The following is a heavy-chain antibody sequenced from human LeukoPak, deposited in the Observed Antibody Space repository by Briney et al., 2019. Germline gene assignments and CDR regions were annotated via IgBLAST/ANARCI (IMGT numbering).Heavy chain of an antibody. J-gene: IGHJ6*03. D-gene: IGHD5-12*01. CDR3: AKTGNGYDPLYYYYYMDV. CDR2: IYTDGST. V-gene: IGHV4-4*09. Sequence: SETQSLTCSVSGGSISSYYWSWIRQPPGKGLEWLAFIYTDGSTNYNPSLKSRVTISVDTSSNQFSLKLSSVTAADTAVYFCAKTGNGYDPLYYYYYMDVWGKGTTVTVSS. CDR1: GGSISSYY.